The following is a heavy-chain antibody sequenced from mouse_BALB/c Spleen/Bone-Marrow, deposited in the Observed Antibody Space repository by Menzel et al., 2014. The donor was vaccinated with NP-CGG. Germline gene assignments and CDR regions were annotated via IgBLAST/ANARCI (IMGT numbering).Heavy chain of an antibody. CDR3: ATYDY. CDR1: GYTFTSYY. V-gene: IGHV1S56*01. J-gene: IGHJ2*01. Sequence: VKVVESGPELVKPGASVRISCKASGYTFTSYYIHWVKQRPGQGLEWIGWIYPGNVNTKYNEKFKGKATLTADKSSSTAYMQLSSLTSEDSAVYFCATYDYWGQGTTLTVSP. CDR2: IYPGNVNT.